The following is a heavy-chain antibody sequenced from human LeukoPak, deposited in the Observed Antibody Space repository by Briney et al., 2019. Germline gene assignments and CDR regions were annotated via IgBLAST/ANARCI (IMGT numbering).Heavy chain of an antibody. CDR2: IYYSGST. CDR3: ARDGSSWYYDSSGYSAFDI. CDR1: GGSISSHY. D-gene: IGHD3-22*01. Sequence: SETLSLTCTVSGGSISSHYWSWIRQPPGKGLEWIGYIYYSGSTNYNPSLKSRVTISVDTSKNQFSLKLSSVTAADTAVYYCARDGSSWYYDSSGYSAFDIWGQGTMVTVSS. V-gene: IGHV4-59*11. J-gene: IGHJ3*02.